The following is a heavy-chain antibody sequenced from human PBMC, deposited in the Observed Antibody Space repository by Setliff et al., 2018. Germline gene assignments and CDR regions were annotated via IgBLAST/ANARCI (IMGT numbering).Heavy chain of an antibody. D-gene: IGHD1-26*01. CDR2: INPDGSEK. Sequence: ETLSLTCTVYGGSFSAYYWSRVRQAPGKGLEWVANINPDGSEKRYVDSVNGRLTISRDNAKNSLYLQMSSLTAEDTAVYFCAAWESTNVWGQGTTVTVSS. J-gene: IGHJ6*02. CDR3: AAWESTNV. CDR1: GGSFSAYY. V-gene: IGHV3-7*01.